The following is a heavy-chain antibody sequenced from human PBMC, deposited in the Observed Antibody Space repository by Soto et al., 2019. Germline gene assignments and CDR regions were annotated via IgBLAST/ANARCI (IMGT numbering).Heavy chain of an antibody. CDR2: IDDTGST. V-gene: IGHV4-59*01. CDR3: ARGVLEWLLRDSYYYYMDV. CDR1: GDSISSSY. D-gene: IGHD3-3*01. Sequence: SETLSLTCTVSGDSISSSYWNWIRQAPGKGLEWIGYIDDTGSTNYNPSLKSRVTLSVDPSNNQYSLKLSSVTAADMAVYYCARGVLEWLLRDSYYYYMDVWGKGTTVTVSS. J-gene: IGHJ6*03.